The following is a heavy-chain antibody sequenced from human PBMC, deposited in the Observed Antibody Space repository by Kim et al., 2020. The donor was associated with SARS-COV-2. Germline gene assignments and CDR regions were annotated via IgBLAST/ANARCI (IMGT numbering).Heavy chain of an antibody. CDR2: IYYSGST. CDR1: GGSISSYY. V-gene: IGHV4-59*01. D-gene: IGHD3-3*01. Sequence: SETLSLTCTVSGGSISSYYWSWIRQPPGKGLEWIGYIYYSGSTNYNPSLKSRVTISVDTSKNQFSLKLSSVTAADTAVYYCARLYYDFWSGRPNQYYYYYMDVWGKGTTVTVSS. CDR3: ARLYYDFWSGRPNQYYYYYMDV. J-gene: IGHJ6*03.